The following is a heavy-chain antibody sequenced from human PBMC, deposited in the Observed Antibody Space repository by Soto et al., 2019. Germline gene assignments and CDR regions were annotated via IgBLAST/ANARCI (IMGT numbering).Heavy chain of an antibody. CDR2: ISSRGSA. Sequence: PSETLSVACTVSGGSISSYFYIWVRQPPGKGLEWIGYISSRGSANYNPSLKSRVTISVYTSKKQFSLKLTSVSAADTAVYYCAMAGNYRYFDAWGQGTLVTVSS. D-gene: IGHD1-7*01. CDR3: AMAGNYRYFDA. V-gene: IGHV4-59*01. J-gene: IGHJ4*02. CDR1: GGSISSYF.